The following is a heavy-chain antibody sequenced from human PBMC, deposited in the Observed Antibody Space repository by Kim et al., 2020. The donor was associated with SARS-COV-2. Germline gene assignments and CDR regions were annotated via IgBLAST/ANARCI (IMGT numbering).Heavy chain of an antibody. Sequence: GGSLRLSCAASGFTLSDYYMYWIRQAPGKGLEWVSDISSSGSTIYYVDSVKGRFTISRDNAKNSLHLQMNSLRVEDTAVYYCARGGEDFYDRDTNEDAFDIWGQGTMVTVSS. CDR1: GFTLSDYY. J-gene: IGHJ3*02. CDR2: ISSSGSTI. D-gene: IGHD3-22*01. V-gene: IGHV3-11*01. CDR3: ARGGEDFYDRDTNEDAFDI.